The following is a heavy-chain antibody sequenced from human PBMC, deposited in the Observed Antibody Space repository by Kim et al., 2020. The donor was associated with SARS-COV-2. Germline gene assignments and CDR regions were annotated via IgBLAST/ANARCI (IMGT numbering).Heavy chain of an antibody. CDR3: ARLSSDYYYYFTLDV. CDR1: GFTFSNYA. V-gene: IGHV3-30-3*01. D-gene: IGHD3-22*01. Sequence: GGSLRLSCAASGFTFSNYAMQWVRQAPGRGLEWVAIISSDGSNKSYADSVKGRFTISRDNSKNTLYLQMTSLSAEDTAVYYCARLSSDYYYYFTLDVWGQGTTVTVSS. CDR2: ISSDGSNK. J-gene: IGHJ6*02.